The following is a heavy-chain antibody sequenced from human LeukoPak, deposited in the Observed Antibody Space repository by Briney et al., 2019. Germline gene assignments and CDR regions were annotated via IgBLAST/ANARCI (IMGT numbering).Heavy chain of an antibody. CDR3: AGKAVAGPYFDY. J-gene: IGHJ4*02. D-gene: IGHD6-19*01. Sequence: PSETLSLTCTVSGYSISTNNYWGWIRQPPGKGLEWIGEINHRGSTNYNPSLKSRVTISVDTSKDQFSLKLSSVTAADTAVYYCAGKAVAGPYFDYWGQGTLVTVSS. V-gene: IGHV4-38-2*02. CDR1: GYSISTNNY. CDR2: INHRGST.